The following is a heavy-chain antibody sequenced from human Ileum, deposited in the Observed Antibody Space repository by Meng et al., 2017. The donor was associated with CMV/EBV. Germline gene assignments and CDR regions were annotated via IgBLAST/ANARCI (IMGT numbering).Heavy chain of an antibody. J-gene: IGHJ2*01. V-gene: IGHV3-74*03. Sequence: LSCAASGFAFSSYWMHWVRQAPGKWLVWVSRIHSDGGSTTYADSVKGRFTISRDNAKNTLNLQMNSLKAEDTAVYYCARGGIECFDLWGRGTLVTVSS. CDR3: ARGGIECFDL. CDR1: GFAFSSYW. D-gene: IGHD3-10*01. CDR2: IHSDGGST.